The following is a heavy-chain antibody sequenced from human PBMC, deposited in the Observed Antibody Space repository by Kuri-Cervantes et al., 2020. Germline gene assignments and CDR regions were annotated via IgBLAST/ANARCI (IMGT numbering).Heavy chain of an antibody. CDR3: ARVGGGYSYGPLDS. V-gene: IGHV4-4*07. D-gene: IGHD5-18*01. J-gene: IGHJ4*02. Sequence: SETLSLTCTVSGGSISSYYWSWIRQPAGRGLEWIGRIYTSGSTNYNPSLKSRVTMSVDTSKNQFSLNLNSVTAADTAVYYCARVGGGYSYGPLDSWGQGTPVTVSS. CDR2: IYTSGST. CDR1: GGSISSYY.